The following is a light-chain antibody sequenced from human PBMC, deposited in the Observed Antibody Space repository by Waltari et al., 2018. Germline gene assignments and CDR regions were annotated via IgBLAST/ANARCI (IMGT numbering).Light chain of an antibody. Sequence: QSALTQPASVSGSPGQSLTISCTGTSGDVGGYKYASWYKQHPGKAPKLMIYDVSNRPSGVSDRFSGSKSGNTASLTISGLQAEDEADYYCSSYTSSSTLAFGGGTKLTVL. J-gene: IGLJ2*01. V-gene: IGLV2-14*03. CDR3: SSYTSSSTLA. CDR1: SGDVGGYKY. CDR2: DVS.